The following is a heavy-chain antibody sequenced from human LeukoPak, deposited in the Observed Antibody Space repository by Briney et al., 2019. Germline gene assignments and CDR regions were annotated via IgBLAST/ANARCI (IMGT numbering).Heavy chain of an antibody. D-gene: IGHD6-19*01. CDR1: GFTFSSFW. V-gene: IGHV3-74*01. Sequence: GGSLRLSCAASGFTFSSFWMHWVRQTPEKGLVWVSRISGDGSGTTYADSVKGRFTVSRDNAKNTLYLQMNSLRVEDTAVYYCIRGYSRGWYRFDDWGQGTLVTVSS. CDR2: ISGDGSGT. CDR3: IRGYSRGWYRFDD. J-gene: IGHJ4*02.